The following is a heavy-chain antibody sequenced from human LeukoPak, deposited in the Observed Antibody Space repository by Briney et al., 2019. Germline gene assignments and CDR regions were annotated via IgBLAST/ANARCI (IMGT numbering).Heavy chain of an antibody. Sequence: GGSLRLSCAASGFTFSNAWMSWVRQAPGKGLEWVGRIKSKTDGGTTDYAAPVKGRFTISRDDSKNTLYLQMNSLRAEDTAVYYCAKLYSGYDYYDSSGYYPGFDYWGQGTLVTVSS. CDR1: GFTFSNAW. J-gene: IGHJ4*02. CDR2: IKSKTDGGTT. D-gene: IGHD3-22*01. CDR3: AKLYSGYDYYDSSGYYPGFDY. V-gene: IGHV3-15*01.